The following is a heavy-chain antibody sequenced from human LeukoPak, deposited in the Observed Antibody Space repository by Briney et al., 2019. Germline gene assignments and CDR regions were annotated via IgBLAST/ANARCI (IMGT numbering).Heavy chain of an antibody. CDR3: ARQGSGWYERYFDY. CDR2: IIPIFGTA. D-gene: IGHD6-13*01. V-gene: IGHV1-69*06. CDR1: GGTFSSYA. Sequence: GTSVKVSCKASGGTFSSYAISWVRQAPGQGLEWMGGIIPIFGTANYAQKFQGRVTITADKSTSTAYMELSSLRSEDTAVYYCARQGSGWYERYFDYWGQGTLVTVSS. J-gene: IGHJ4*02.